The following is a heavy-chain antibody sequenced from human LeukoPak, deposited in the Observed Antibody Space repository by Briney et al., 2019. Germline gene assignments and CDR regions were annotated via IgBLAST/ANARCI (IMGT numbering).Heavy chain of an antibody. CDR2: ISFDGRHE. CDR1: GFTFSSYA. CDR3: VREIGNSGNYD. V-gene: IGHV3-30*14. D-gene: IGHD1-7*01. Sequence: GGSLRLSCAASGFTFSSYAIHWVRQTPGKGLEWVAVISFDGRHEYYADSVKGRFTISRDNSNNTLYLQMNSLRAEDTAVYYCVREIGNSGNYDWGQGTLVTVSS. J-gene: IGHJ4*02.